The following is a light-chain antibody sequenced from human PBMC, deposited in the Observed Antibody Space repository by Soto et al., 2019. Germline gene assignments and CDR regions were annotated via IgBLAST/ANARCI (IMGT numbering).Light chain of an antibody. CDR3: QQYGSSRS. CDR2: GAS. J-gene: IGKJ1*01. CDR1: QGLSSSH. Sequence: ESVLTQSPGTLSLSPGERATLSCRASQGLSSSHLAWYQQRPGQAPRLLIYGASSRATGVSDGFSGSVSGTVFTHSITIQEPEDAAGYSCQQYGSSRSFGKGTKVDI. V-gene: IGKV3-20*01.